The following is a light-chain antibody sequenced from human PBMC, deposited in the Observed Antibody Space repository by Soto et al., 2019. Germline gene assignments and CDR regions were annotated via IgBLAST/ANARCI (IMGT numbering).Light chain of an antibody. CDR2: DVS. Sequence: DIQMTQSPSTLSASVGDRVTITCRASQSISGWLAWYQQKPGKAPKLLIYDVSSLKSGVPSRFSGSGSGTEFTLAISSLQPDDFATYYCQQYNSYPWTFGQGTKVDIK. CDR1: QSISGW. J-gene: IGKJ1*01. CDR3: QQYNSYPWT. V-gene: IGKV1-5*01.